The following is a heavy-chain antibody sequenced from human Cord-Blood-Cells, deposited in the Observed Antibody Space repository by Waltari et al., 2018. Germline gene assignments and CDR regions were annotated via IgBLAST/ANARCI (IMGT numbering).Heavy chain of an antibody. CDR2: IYYSGST. CDR1: GGSISSSSHY. D-gene: IGHD2-21*02. V-gene: IGHV4-39*07. J-gene: IGHJ4*02. CDR3: ARDGVDLVVTAIDY. Sequence: QLQLQESGPGLVKPSETLSPTCTVSGGSISSSSHYWGWVRPPPGKGLEWIGSIYYSGSTYYNPSLKSRVTISVDTSKNQFSLKLSSVTAADTAVYYCARDGVDLVVTAIDYWGQGTLVTVSS.